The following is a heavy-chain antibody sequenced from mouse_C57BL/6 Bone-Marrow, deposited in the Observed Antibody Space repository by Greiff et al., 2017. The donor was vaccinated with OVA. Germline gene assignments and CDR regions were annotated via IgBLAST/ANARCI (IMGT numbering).Heavy chain of an antibody. CDR2: IEPENGDT. D-gene: IGHD1-1*01. CDR3: TTYYGSSYAWFAY. Sequence: VQLQQSGAELVRPGASVKLSCTASGFNIKDDYMHWMKQRPEQGLEWIGWIEPENGDTEYASKFQGKATITADTSSNTAYLQLSSLTSEDTSVYYCTTYYGSSYAWFAYWGQGTLVTVSA. V-gene: IGHV14-4*01. J-gene: IGHJ3*01. CDR1: GFNIKDDY.